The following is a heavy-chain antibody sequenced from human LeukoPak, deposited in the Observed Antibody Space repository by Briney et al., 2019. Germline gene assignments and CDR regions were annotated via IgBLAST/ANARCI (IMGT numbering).Heavy chain of an antibody. D-gene: IGHD3-10*01. CDR3: ASNYYGSGSLDY. CDR1: GGSISSYY. CDR2: IYYSGST. V-gene: IGHV4-59*08. J-gene: IGHJ4*02. Sequence: PSETLPLTCTVSGGSISSYYWSWIWQPPGKGLEWIGYIYYSGSTNYNPSLKSRVTISVDTSKNQFSLKLSSVTAADTAVYYCASNYYGSGSLDYWGQGNLVTVSS.